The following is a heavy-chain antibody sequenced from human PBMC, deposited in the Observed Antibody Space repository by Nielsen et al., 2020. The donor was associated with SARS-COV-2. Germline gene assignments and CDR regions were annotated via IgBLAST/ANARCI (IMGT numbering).Heavy chain of an antibody. Sequence: SVKVSCKASGGTFSSYAISWVRQAPGQGLEWMGGIIPIFGTANYAQKLQGRVTMTTDTSTSTAYMELRSLKSDDTAVYYCARWDGYSSSWGQGTLVTVSS. CDR2: IIPIFGTA. J-gene: IGHJ4*02. D-gene: IGHD6-13*01. V-gene: IGHV1-69*05. CDR1: GGTFSSYA. CDR3: ARWDGYSSS.